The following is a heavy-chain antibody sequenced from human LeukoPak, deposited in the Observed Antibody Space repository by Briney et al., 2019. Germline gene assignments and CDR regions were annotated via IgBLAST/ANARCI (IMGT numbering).Heavy chain of an antibody. V-gene: IGHV4-30-4*01. CDR1: GGSISSGNYY. Sequence: SETLSLTCTVSGGSISSGNYYWSWIRQPPGKGLEWIGYIYYSGNTYYNPSLKSRVTISVDTSTNQFSLNLSSVTAADTAVCYCARAWGYYDSSGSHGFDIWGQGTAVTVSS. CDR2: IYYSGNT. CDR3: ARAWGYYDSSGSHGFDI. D-gene: IGHD3-22*01. J-gene: IGHJ3*02.